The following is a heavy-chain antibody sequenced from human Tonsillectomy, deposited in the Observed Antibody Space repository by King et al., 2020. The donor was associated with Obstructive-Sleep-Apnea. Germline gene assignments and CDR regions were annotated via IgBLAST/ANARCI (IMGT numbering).Heavy chain of an antibody. J-gene: IGHJ5*02. CDR3: AKDTWFGEGGNWFDP. V-gene: IGHV3-33*03. CDR2: IWYDGTKE. D-gene: IGHD3-10*01. Sequence: HVQLVESGGGVVQPGRSLRLSCTASGFTFSNYGRHWVRPAPGKGLEWVAAIWYDGTKETYVDSVKGRFTISRENSKDTLYLQMNSLRVEDTAMYYCAKDTWFGEGGNWFDPWGQGTLVTVSS. CDR1: GFTFSNYG.